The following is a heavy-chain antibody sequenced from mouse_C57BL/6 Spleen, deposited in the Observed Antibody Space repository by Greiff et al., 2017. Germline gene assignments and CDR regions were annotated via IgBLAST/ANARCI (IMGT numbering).Heavy chain of an antibody. CDR2: IDPEDGAT. J-gene: IGHJ1*03. CDR1: GFNIKDYY. CDR3: ATVPEGYFDV. V-gene: IGHV14-2*01. Sequence: EVQRVESGAELVKPGASVKLSCTASGFNIKDYYMHWVKQRTEQGLEWIGRIDPEDGATKYAPKFQGKATITADTASNTAYLQLRSLTSEDTAVYYCATVPEGYFDVWGTGTTVTVSS.